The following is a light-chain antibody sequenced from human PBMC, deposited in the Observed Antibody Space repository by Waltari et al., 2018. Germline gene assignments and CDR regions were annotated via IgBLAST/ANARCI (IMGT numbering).Light chain of an antibody. J-gene: IGLJ3*02. CDR2: DDT. V-gene: IGLV3-21*02. CDR1: DIGSRS. CDR3: QVWDSSSEQWV. Sequence: SYVLTKPPSLSVAPRQTARIPCGGNDIGSRSVHWYKQKPGQAPALVVSDDTERPSGVPERFSGSNSGNTATLAISRVEAGDEADYYWQVWDSSSEQWVFGGGTKVTVL.